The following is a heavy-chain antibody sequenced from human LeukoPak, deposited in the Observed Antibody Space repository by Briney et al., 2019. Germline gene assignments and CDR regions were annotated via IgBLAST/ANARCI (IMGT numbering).Heavy chain of an antibody. V-gene: IGHV3-48*02. J-gene: IGHJ4*02. CDR2: ITASGTAM. CDR1: GFTFDSYG. D-gene: IGHD1-26*01. CDR3: ASSGSYRFDY. Sequence: HPGGSLRLSCAASGFTFDSYGVSWVRQAPGKGLEWVSHITASGTAMFYADSVKGRFTISRDNAKNSLYLQMNSLRDEDTAVYYCASSGSYRFDYWGQGTLVTVSS.